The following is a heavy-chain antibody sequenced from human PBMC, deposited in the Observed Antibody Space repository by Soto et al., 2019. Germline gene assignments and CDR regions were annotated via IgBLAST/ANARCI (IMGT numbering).Heavy chain of an antibody. CDR3: VRLASKYGNYDIAVDV. V-gene: IGHV5-51*01. CDR1: GYAFTTFW. Sequence: GESLKISCKGSGYAFTTFWIGWVRQTPGNGLESMGIIYPFDSNTKYSPSFQGRVTISVDKANSTAYLQWSSLKATDTAIYYCVRLASKYGNYDIAVDVWGTGTPVTVSS. J-gene: IGHJ6*04. CDR2: IYPFDSNT. D-gene: IGHD3-22*01.